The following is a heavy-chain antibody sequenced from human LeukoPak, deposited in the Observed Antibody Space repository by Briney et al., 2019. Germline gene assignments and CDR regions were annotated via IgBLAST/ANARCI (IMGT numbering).Heavy chain of an antibody. Sequence: GASVKVSCKASGGTFSSYAISWVRQAPGQGLEWMGRVIPILGIANYAQKFQGRVTITADKSTSTAYMELSSLRSEDTAVYYCARESGYLSGWGQGTLVTVSS. CDR1: GGTFSSYA. J-gene: IGHJ4*02. CDR2: VIPILGIA. V-gene: IGHV1-69*04. D-gene: IGHD5-18*01. CDR3: ARESGYLSG.